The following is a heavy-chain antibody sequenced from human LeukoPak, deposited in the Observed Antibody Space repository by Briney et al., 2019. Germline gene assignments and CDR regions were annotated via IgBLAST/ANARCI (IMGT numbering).Heavy chain of an antibody. V-gene: IGHV4-34*01. CDR1: GASSSNYY. CDR2: TTHDGRI. J-gene: IGHJ4*02. Sequence: TSETLSLTCGVSGASSSNYYWNWIRQPPGQGLEWIGETTHDGRINYNASLRGRATISGDTSKSQFSLKLTSVTAADTAVYYCAPIYGDFSDFDYWGQGILVTVSS. D-gene: IGHD2-21*02. CDR3: APIYGDFSDFDY.